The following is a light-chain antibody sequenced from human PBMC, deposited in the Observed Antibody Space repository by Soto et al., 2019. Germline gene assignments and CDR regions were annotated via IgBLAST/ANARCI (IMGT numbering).Light chain of an antibody. CDR1: RSVTCSS. J-gene: IGKJ1*01. CDR2: GAS. V-gene: IGKV3-20*01. CDR3: QQYGSSPRT. Sequence: EIVLTQSPGTLSLSPGERATLSCRASRSVTCSSLAWYQQKPGQAPRLLIYGASCRATGIPDRFSGSGSGTDFTLTIIRLEPEDFAVYYCQQYGSSPRTFVQGTKVEIK.